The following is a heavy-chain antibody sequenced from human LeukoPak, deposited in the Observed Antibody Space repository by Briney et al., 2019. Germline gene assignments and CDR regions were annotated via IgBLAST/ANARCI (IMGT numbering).Heavy chain of an antibody. D-gene: IGHD4-23*01. V-gene: IGHV3-30-3*02. J-gene: IGHJ6*03. Sequence: PGGSLRLSCAASGFTFSSYAMHWVRQAPGKGLEWVAVISYDGSNKYYADSVKGRFTISRDNSKNTLYLQMNSLRAEDTAVYYCAKWVAGGNKNSYMDVWGKGTTVTVSS. CDR2: ISYDGSNK. CDR3: AKWVAGGNKNSYMDV. CDR1: GFTFSSYA.